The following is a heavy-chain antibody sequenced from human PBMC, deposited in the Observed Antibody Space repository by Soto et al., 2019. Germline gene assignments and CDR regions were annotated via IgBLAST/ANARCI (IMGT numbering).Heavy chain of an antibody. V-gene: IGHV4-34*01. Sequence: PSETLSLTCAVYGGSFSGYYWSWIRQPPGKGLEWIGEINHSGSTNYNPSLKSRVTISVDTSKNQYSLKLVSVTAAGAAVYYSARGSAAMLPYSYYYYMDAGGKGTTVTVS. CDR1: GGSFSGYY. D-gene: IGHD2-2*01. J-gene: IGHJ6*03. CDR2: INHSGST. CDR3: ARGSAAMLPYSYYYYMDA.